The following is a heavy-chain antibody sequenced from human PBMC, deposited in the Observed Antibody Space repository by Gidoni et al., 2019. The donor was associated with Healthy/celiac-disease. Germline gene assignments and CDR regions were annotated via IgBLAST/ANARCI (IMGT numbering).Heavy chain of an antibody. Sequence: QVQLVQSGAEVKKPGASVKVSCKASGYTFTSYGISWVRQAPGQGLEWMGWISAYNGNTNYAQKLQGRVTMTTDTSTSTAYMELRSLRSDDTAVYYCARDLIGTTVTLPLYYYYYYGMDVWGQGTTVTVSS. J-gene: IGHJ6*02. V-gene: IGHV1-18*01. CDR2: ISAYNGNT. D-gene: IGHD4-17*01. CDR1: GYTFTSYG. CDR3: ARDLIGTTVTLPLYYYYYYGMDV.